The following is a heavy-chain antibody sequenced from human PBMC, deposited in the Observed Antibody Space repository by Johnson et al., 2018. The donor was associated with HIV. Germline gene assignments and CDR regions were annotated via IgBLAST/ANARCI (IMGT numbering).Heavy chain of an antibody. CDR3: ARGFSSGYNDAFDI. CDR2: IYSGGST. J-gene: IGHJ3*02. D-gene: IGHD3-22*01. Sequence: VQLVESGGGLVQPGGSLRLSCAASGFIFSSYWMHWVRQAPGKGLEWVSVIYSGGSTYYADSVKGRFTISSDNSKNTLYLQMNSLRAEDTAVYYCARGFSSGYNDAFDIWGQATMVTVS. V-gene: IGHV3-66*01. CDR1: GFIFSSYW.